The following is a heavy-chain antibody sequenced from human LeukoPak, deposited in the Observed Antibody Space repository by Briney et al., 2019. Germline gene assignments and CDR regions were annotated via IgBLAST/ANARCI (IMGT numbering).Heavy chain of an antibody. CDR2: VSSSSSYI. D-gene: IGHD6-13*01. V-gene: IGHV3-21*01. J-gene: IGHJ4*02. CDR1: GFTFSSYS. Sequence: GGSLRLSCAASGFTFSSYSMNWVRQAPGKGLEWVSSVSSSSSYIYYADSVKGRFTISRDNAKNSLYLQMNSLRAEDTAVYYCARDSSGSSCSGYWGQGTLVTVSS. CDR3: ARDSSGSSCSGY.